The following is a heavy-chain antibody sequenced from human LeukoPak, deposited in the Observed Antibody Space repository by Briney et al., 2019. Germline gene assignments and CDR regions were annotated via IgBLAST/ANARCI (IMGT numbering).Heavy chain of an antibody. CDR1: GGSISSGDYY. CDR2: IYYSGST. D-gene: IGHD3-10*01. J-gene: IGHJ3*02. CDR3: ATTMVRGVTSDAFDI. Sequence: SQTLSLTCTVSGGSISSGDYYWSWIRQPPGEGLEWIGYIYYSGSTYYNPSLKSRVTISVDTSKNQFSLKLSSVTAADTAVYYCATTMVRGVTSDAFDIWGQGTMVTVSS. V-gene: IGHV4-30-4*08.